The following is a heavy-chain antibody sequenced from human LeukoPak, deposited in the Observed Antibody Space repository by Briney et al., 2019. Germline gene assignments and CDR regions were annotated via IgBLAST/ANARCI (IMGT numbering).Heavy chain of an antibody. CDR1: GFTFSSYG. CDR2: IRYDGSNK. D-gene: IGHD3-10*01. Sequence: GGSLRLSCAASGFTFSSYGMHWVRQAPGKGLEWVAFIRYDGSNKYYADSVKGRFTISRDNSKNTLYLQMNSLRAEDTAVYYCAKARVEDPRWGFGELVFDYWGQGTLVTVSS. CDR3: AKARVEDPRWGFGELVFDY. V-gene: IGHV3-30*02. J-gene: IGHJ4*02.